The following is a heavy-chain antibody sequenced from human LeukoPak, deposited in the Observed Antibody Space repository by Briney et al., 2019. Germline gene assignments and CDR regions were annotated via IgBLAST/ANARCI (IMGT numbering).Heavy chain of an antibody. Sequence: GGSLRLSCAASGFTFSSYWMSWVRQAPGKGLEWVANIKQDGSEKYYADSVKGRFTISRDNAKNSLYLQMNSLRSEDTAVYYCARALPISEQPFDYWGQGTLVTVSS. CDR3: ARALPISEQPFDY. J-gene: IGHJ4*02. V-gene: IGHV3-7*03. CDR1: GFTFSSYW. D-gene: IGHD3-3*02. CDR2: IKQDGSEK.